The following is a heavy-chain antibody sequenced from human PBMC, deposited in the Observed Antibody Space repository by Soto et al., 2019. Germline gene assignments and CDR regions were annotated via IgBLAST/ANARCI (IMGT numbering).Heavy chain of an antibody. Sequence: SETLSLTCAVYGVSFSGYYWSWIRQPPGKGLEWIGEINHSGSTNYNPSLKSRVTISVDTSKNQFSLKLSSVTAADTAVYYCARGSLRRRYYYDSSGSRLPPWYFDYWGQGTLVTVSS. V-gene: IGHV4-34*01. CDR2: INHSGST. J-gene: IGHJ4*02. CDR1: GVSFSGYY. D-gene: IGHD3-22*01. CDR3: ARGSLRRRYYYDSSGSRLPPWYFDY.